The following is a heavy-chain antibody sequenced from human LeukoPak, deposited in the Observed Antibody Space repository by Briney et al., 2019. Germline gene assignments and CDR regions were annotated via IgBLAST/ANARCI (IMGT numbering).Heavy chain of an antibody. D-gene: IGHD3-10*01. V-gene: IGHV1-18*01. CDR2: ISAYNGNT. CDR3: ARDHREWFGDPNWFDP. J-gene: IGHJ5*02. CDR1: GYTFTSYG. Sequence: GASVKVSCKASGYTFTSYGISWVRQAPGQGLEWMGWISAYNGNTNYAQELQGRVTMTTDTSTSTAYMELRSLRSDDTAVYYCARDHREWFGDPNWFDPWGQGTLVTVSS.